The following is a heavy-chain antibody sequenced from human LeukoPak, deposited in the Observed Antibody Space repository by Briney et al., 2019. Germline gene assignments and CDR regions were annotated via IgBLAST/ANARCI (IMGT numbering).Heavy chain of an antibody. J-gene: IGHJ4*02. CDR3: ARTLVDTAMVTGFGY. D-gene: IGHD5-18*01. CDR1: GYSISSGYY. Sequence: MSSETLSLTCTVSGYSISSGYYWGWIRQPPGKGLEWIGSIYHSGSTYYNPSLKSRVTISVDTSKNQFSLKLSSVTAADTAVYYCARTLVDTAMVTGFGYWGQGTLVTVSS. CDR2: IYHSGST. V-gene: IGHV4-38-2*02.